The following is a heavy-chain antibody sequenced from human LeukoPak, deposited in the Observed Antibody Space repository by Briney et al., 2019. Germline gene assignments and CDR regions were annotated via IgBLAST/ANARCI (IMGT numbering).Heavy chain of an antibody. Sequence: SETLSLTCVVYGGSFTAYTWSWIRQSPGKGLEWIGEVKHGGSTNYNPSLKSRVTISTDTSKNQFSLKLTSVTAADAAVYYCARLRARGFDYWGQGTLVTVSS. CDR1: GGSFTAYT. CDR3: ARLRARGFDY. CDR2: VKHGGST. D-gene: IGHD3-16*01. J-gene: IGHJ4*02. V-gene: IGHV4-34*01.